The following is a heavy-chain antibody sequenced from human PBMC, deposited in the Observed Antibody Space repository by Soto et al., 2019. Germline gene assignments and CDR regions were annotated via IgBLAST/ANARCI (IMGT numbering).Heavy chain of an antibody. Sequence: EVQLVESGGGLVQPGGSLRLSCAASGFTVSSNYMSWVRQAPGKGLEWVSVIYSGGSTYYADSVKGRFTISRDNSKNTLYLQMNSLRAEDTAVYYCARGPQIVVVVAATYAFDIWGQGTMVTASS. CDR2: IYSGGST. V-gene: IGHV3-66*01. CDR1: GFTVSSNY. J-gene: IGHJ3*02. CDR3: ARGPQIVVVVAATYAFDI. D-gene: IGHD2-15*01.